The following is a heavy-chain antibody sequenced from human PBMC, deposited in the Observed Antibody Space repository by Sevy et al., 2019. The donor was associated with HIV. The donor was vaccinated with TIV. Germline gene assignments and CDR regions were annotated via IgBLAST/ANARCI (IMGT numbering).Heavy chain of an antibody. CDR3: AKDIAARPIDY. CDR1: GFIFSNYG. CDR2: IRFDGSIK. V-gene: IGHV3-30*02. D-gene: IGHD6-6*01. Sequence: GESLKISCAASGFIFSNYGMNWVRQAPGKGLGWVAFIRFDGSIKYYADSVMGRLTISRDNSKNILFLKMNSLRLEDTAVYYCAKDIAARPIDYWGQGTRVTVSS. J-gene: IGHJ4*02.